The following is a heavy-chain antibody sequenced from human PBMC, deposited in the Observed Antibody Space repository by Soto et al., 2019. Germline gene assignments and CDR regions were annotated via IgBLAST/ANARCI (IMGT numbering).Heavy chain of an antibody. Sequence: GGSLRLSCAASGFTFSIYAMSWVRQAPGKGLEWVSAISGTGYTTHYADSVKGRFTISRHNSKNTLYLLMNSLRAEDTAVYYCARDFRPPYGVRYFDYWGQGTLVTVSS. CDR1: GFTFSIYA. CDR2: ISGTGYTT. V-gene: IGHV3-23*01. D-gene: IGHD4-17*01. CDR3: ARDFRPPYGVRYFDY. J-gene: IGHJ4*02.